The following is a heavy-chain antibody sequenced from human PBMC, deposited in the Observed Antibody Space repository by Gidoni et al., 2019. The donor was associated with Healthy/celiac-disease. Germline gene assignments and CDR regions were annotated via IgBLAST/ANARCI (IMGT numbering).Heavy chain of an antibody. CDR3: ARARPRSGVNWFDP. J-gene: IGHJ5*02. CDR2: INHSGST. D-gene: IGHD3-10*01. Sequence: QVQLQQWGAGLLKPSETLSLTCAVDGGSFSGYYWSWIRQPPGKGLEWIGEINHSGSTNYNPSLKSRVTISVDTSKNQFSLKLSSVTAADTAVYYCARARPRSGVNWFDPWGQGTLVTVSS. V-gene: IGHV4-34*01. CDR1: GGSFSGYY.